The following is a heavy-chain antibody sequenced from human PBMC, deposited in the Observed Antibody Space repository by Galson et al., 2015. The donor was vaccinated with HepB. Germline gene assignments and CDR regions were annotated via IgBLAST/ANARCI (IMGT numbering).Heavy chain of an antibody. CDR2: IDPSDSYT. CDR3: ARHRGIGELVWEH. J-gene: IGHJ1*01. CDR1: GYSFTTYW. D-gene: IGHD3-10*01. V-gene: IGHV5-10-1*01. Sequence: QSGAEVKKPGESLKISCKGSGYSFTTYWISWVRQMPGKGLEWMGRIDPSDSYTYYSPSFQGHVSISVDKAITTVYLQWSSLKASDTAMYYCARHRGIGELVWEHWGQGTLVTGSS.